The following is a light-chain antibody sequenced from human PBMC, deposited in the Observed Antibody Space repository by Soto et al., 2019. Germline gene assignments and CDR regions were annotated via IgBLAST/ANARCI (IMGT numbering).Light chain of an antibody. Sequence: DIQMTQSPSTLSASVGDRVTITCRASQSISGSLAWYQQKPGKAPKILIYEASNLKSGVQYRLTGSGSGTIYTLTSSCLLSYDYSCYFCPQYSRYWSFGQGTSVEIK. CDR2: EAS. CDR1: QSISGS. CDR3: PQYSRYWS. J-gene: IGKJ1*01. V-gene: IGKV1-5*03.